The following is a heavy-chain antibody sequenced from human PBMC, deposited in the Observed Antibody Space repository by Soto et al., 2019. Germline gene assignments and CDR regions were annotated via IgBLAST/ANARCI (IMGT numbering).Heavy chain of an antibody. CDR3: ARDITPTQSGWYFDL. Sequence: QVQLVQSGAEVKKPGSSVKVSCKASGGTFSSYTISWVRQAPGQGLEWMGRIIPILGIANYAQKFQGRGTITADKSTSKASMDLSSLRSEVTAVYYCARDITPTQSGWYFDLWGRGTLVTVSS. CDR2: IIPILGIA. J-gene: IGHJ2*01. D-gene: IGHD1-20*01. CDR1: GGTFSSYT. V-gene: IGHV1-69*08.